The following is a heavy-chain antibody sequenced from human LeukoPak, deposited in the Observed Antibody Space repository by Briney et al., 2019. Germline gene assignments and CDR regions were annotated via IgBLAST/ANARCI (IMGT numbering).Heavy chain of an antibody. CDR1: GFTFSNYA. J-gene: IGHJ3*02. CDR3: AKDRASSWFRGDALDI. D-gene: IGHD6-13*01. CDR2: ISGSGGDT. Sequence: GGSLRLSCAASGFTFSNYAMSWVRQAPRKGLEWVSAISGSGGDTYYADSVKGRFTVSRDNSKNTLYLQMNSLRAEDTAVYYCAKDRASSWFRGDALDIWGQGTMVTVSS. V-gene: IGHV3-23*01.